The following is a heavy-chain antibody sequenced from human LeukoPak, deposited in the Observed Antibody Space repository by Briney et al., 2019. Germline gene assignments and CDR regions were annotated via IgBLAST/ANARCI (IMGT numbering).Heavy chain of an antibody. J-gene: IGHJ3*02. CDR2: ISGSGGST. CDR1: GFTFDDYG. D-gene: IGHD3-10*01. V-gene: IGHV3-23*01. CDR3: AKSRVTMVRGVIDAFDI. Sequence: GGSLRLSCAASGFTFDDYGMSWVRQAPGKGLEWVSAISGSGGSTYYADSVKGRFTISRDNSKNTLYLQMNSLRAEDTAVYYCAKSRVTMVRGVIDAFDIWGQGTMATVSS.